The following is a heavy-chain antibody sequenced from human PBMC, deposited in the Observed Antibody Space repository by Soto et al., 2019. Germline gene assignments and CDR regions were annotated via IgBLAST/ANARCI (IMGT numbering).Heavy chain of an antibody. CDR1: GYSFTSYW. CDR2: IYPGDSDT. J-gene: IGHJ3*02. CDR3: ARHRDSGSSTDAFDI. V-gene: IGHV5-51*01. D-gene: IGHD1-26*01. Sequence: PGESLKISCKGSGYSFTSYWIGWVRQMPGKGLEWMGIIYPGDSDTRYSPSFQGQVTISADKSISTAYLQWSSLKASDTAIYYCARHRDSGSSTDAFDIWGQGTMVTVSS.